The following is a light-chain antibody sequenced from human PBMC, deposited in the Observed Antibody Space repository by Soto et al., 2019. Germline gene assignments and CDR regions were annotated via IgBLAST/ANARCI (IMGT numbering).Light chain of an antibody. CDR3: QQRSNWPIA. CDR2: AAS. CDR1: QRVSSY. V-gene: IGKV3-11*01. Sequence: EIALTQSPATLSLSPGERATLSCRASQRVSSYLAWYQQKPGQAPRLLIYAASNTATGIPARFSGSGSGTAFTLTIGSLEPEDFAIYYCQQRSNWPIAFGQGTRLEI. J-gene: IGKJ5*01.